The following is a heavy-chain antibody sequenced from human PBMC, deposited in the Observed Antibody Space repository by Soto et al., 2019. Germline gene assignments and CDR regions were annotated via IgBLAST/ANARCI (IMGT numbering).Heavy chain of an antibody. CDR3: AGEAGSGRTGFDY. Sequence: QVQLVQSGAEVKKPGASVKVSCKASGYTFTSYGICWVRQAPGQGLERMGWVNAYNGNTNYAQKFQGRVTMTTDTSTSTAYMELRSLRSNDTAVYYCAGEAGSGRTGFDYWGQGTLVTVSS. CDR1: GYTFTSYG. D-gene: IGHD6-19*01. V-gene: IGHV1-18*01. CDR2: VNAYNGNT. J-gene: IGHJ4*02.